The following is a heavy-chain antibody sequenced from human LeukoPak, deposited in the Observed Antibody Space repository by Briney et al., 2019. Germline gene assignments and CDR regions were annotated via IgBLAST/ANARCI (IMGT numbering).Heavy chain of an antibody. Sequence: SGPTLVKPTQTLTLTCTFSGFSLSTSGMCVSWIRQPPGKALEWLARIDWDDDKYYSTSQKTRLTISKDTSKNQVVLTMTNMDPVDTATYYCARWVGESTSYDYWGQGTLVTVSS. CDR3: ARWVGESTSYDY. CDR1: GFSLSTSGMC. CDR2: IDWDDDK. D-gene: IGHD3-10*01. J-gene: IGHJ4*02. V-gene: IGHV2-70*11.